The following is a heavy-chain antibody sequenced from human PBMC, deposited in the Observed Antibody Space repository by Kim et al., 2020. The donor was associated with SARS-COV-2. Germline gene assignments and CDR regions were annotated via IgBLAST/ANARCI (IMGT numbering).Heavy chain of an antibody. CDR1: GFTFSSNA. CDR3: AKHVKGYFYYGMDV. V-gene: IGHV3-23*01. Sequence: GGSLRLSCAASGFTFSSNAMTWVRQAPGKGLEWVSCIGGSGGNIYYADSVKGRFTISRDNSRNTVFLQMNSLRAEDTAVYYCAKHVKGYFYYGMDVWGQGTTVTFSS. D-gene: IGHD3-16*01. CDR2: IGGSGGNI. J-gene: IGHJ6*02.